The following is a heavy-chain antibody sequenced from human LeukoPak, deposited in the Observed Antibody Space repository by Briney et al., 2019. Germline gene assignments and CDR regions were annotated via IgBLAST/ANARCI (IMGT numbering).Heavy chain of an antibody. CDR2: IIPILGIA. CDR1: GGTFSSYA. J-gene: IGHJ4*02. D-gene: IGHD5-18*01. V-gene: IGHV1-69*04. Sequence: GASVKVSCKASGGTFSSYAISWVRQAPGQGLEWMGRIIPILGIANYAQKFQGRVTITADKSTSTAYMELSSLRSEDTAVYYCARERSGEWIQLSDYFDYWGQGTLVTVSS. CDR3: ARERSGEWIQLSDYFDY.